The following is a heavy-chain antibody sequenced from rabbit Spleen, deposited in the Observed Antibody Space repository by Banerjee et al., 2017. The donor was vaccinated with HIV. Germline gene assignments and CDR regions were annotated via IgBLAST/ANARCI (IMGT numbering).Heavy chain of an antibody. CDR3: ARDLVAVIGWNFNL. J-gene: IGHJ4*01. CDR2: INIVTGKS. CDR1: GFTLSTYW. Sequence: QSLEESGGDLVKPGASLTLTCTASGFTLSTYWICWVRRAPGKGLEWIACINIVTGKSVYASWAKGRFIMSRTSSTTVTLQMTSLTAADTATYFCARDLVAVIGWNFNLWGPGTLVTVS. D-gene: IGHD1-1*01. V-gene: IGHV1S40*01.